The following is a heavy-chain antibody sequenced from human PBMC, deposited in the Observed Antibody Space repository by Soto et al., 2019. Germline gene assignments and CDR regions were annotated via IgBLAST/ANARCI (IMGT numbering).Heavy chain of an antibody. CDR2: IWNAGNNK. Sequence: QVQLVESGGGVVQPGRSLRLSCAASGFTFSSHAMNWVRQAPGKGLEWVALIWNAGNNKYYADAGSVKGRFTISRDNSGNKLLWEKNNGRPDDPAVYSWGRGPAYSTSAYFNHGAQEPLSTVPS. CDR3: GRGPAYSTSAYFNH. D-gene: IGHD4-4*01. CDR1: GFTFSSHA. V-gene: IGHV3-33*01. J-gene: IGHJ4*02.